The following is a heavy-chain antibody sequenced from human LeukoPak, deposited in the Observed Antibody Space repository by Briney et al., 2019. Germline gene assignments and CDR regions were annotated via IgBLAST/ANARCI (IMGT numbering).Heavy chain of an antibody. CDR3: AKDFGEMATITAPYYFDY. D-gene: IGHD5-24*01. CDR1: GFTFSSYG. Sequence: PGGSLRLSCAASGFTFSSYGMHWVRQAPGKGLEWVAFIRYDGSNKYYADSVKGRFTISRDNSKNTLYLQMNSLRAEDTAVYYCAKDFGEMATITAPYYFDYWGQGTLVTVSS. V-gene: IGHV3-30*02. J-gene: IGHJ4*02. CDR2: IRYDGSNK.